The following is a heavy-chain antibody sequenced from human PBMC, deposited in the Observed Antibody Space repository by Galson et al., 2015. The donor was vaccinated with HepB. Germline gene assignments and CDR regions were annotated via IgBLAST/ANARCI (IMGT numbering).Heavy chain of an antibody. V-gene: IGHV3-23*01. Sequence: SLRLSCAASGFTFSSYAMSWVRQAPGKGLEWVSAIGASGGKTYYADSVRGRFTISRDNSKNTLYLQKDCLRAEDTAVYYCAKGYSSGWSEGYYDYWGQGTLVAVSS. D-gene: IGHD6-19*01. CDR2: IGASGGKT. CDR1: GFTFSSYA. CDR3: AKGYSSGWSEGYYDY. J-gene: IGHJ4*02.